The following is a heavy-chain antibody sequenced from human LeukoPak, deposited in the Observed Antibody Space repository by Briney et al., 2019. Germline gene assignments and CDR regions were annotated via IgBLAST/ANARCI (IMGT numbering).Heavy chain of an antibody. Sequence: PGGSLRLSCAASGFNFDDYGMRWVRQPPGRGLEWVSGITWNGGNTDYADSVKGRFTISRDNAKKSLYLQMNSLRAEDTAFYYCARSYCSDTSCYIDYWGQGTLVTVSS. D-gene: IGHD2-2*01. CDR2: ITWNGGNT. CDR1: GFNFDDYG. J-gene: IGHJ4*02. CDR3: ARSYCSDTSCYIDY. V-gene: IGHV3-20*04.